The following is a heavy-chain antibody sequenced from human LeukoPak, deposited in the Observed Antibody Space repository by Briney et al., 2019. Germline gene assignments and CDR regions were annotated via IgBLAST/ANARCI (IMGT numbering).Heavy chain of an antibody. J-gene: IGHJ4*02. D-gene: IGHD2-15*01. CDR1: GFTFNTYA. CDR3: ARDQGKGGYVDY. CDR2: IRYDESNR. V-gene: IGHV3-33*01. Sequence: TGGSLRLSCAASGFTFNTYAMHWVRQAPGKGLEWVAVIRYDESNRYYSDSVKGRFTISRDNSKNTLYLQMNSLRAEDTAVYYCARDQGKGGYVDYWGQGTLVTVSS.